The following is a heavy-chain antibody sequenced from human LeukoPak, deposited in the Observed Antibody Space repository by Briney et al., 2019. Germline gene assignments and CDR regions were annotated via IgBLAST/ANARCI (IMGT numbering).Heavy chain of an antibody. V-gene: IGHV3-74*01. CDR1: GFTFSTYW. J-gene: IGHJ3*02. D-gene: IGHD3-22*01. CDR2: IYIDGSRT. CDR3: AKVSRHYYDSTLDAFDI. Sequence: PGGSLRLSCAASGFTFSTYWMHWVRQAPGKGLVWVSRIYIDGSRTNYADSVKGRFTISRGNSKNTLYLQMNSLRAEDTAVYYCAKVSRHYYDSTLDAFDIWGQGTMVTVSS.